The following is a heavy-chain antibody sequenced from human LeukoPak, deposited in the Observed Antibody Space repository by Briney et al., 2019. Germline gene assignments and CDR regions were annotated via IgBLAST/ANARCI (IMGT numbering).Heavy chain of an antibody. CDR2: ISGSGGST. CDR1: GFTFSSYA. D-gene: IGHD2-2*03. V-gene: IGHV3-23*01. J-gene: IGHJ6*02. CDR3: AKDFYPAWIFVSYYYGMDV. Sequence: GGSLRLSCAASGFTFSSYAMSWVRQAPGKGLEWVSAISGSGGSTYDADSVKGRFTISRDNSKNTLYLQMNSLRAEDTAVYYCAKDFYPAWIFVSYYYGMDVWGQGTTVTVSS.